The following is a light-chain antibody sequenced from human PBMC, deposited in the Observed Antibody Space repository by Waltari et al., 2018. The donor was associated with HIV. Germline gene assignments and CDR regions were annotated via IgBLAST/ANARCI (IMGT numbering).Light chain of an antibody. CDR3: QQYGSSPPYT. J-gene: IGKJ2*01. Sequence: EIVLTQSPGTLSLSPGERATLSCRASQSDSSSYLAWYQQKPGQAPRLLIYGGFSRATGIPDRFSGSGSGTDFTLTISRLEPEDFAVYYCQQYGSSPPYTFGQGTKLEIK. V-gene: IGKV3-20*01. CDR1: QSDSSSY. CDR2: GGF.